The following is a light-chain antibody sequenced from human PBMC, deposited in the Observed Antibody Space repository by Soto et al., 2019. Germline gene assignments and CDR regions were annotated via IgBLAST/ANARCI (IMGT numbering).Light chain of an antibody. CDR2: GAS. V-gene: IGKV1-39*02. CDR1: QSISTY. Sequence: DIQMTQSPSSLSASVGDRVTITCRASQSISTYLTWYQQRPRKAPKLLIYGASRLQSGVPSRFSGSGSGTNFTLTIGNLQPEDFAVYYCQEYNNWPTWTFGQGTKVDIK. CDR3: QEYNNWPTWT. J-gene: IGKJ1*01.